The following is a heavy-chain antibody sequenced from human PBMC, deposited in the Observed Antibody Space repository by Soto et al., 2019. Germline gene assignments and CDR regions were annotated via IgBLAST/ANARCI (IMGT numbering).Heavy chain of an antibody. D-gene: IGHD6-13*01. V-gene: IGHV3-23*01. Sequence: GGSLRLSCVGPGFAFSSYASNWVRQSPGKGPEWVSRISASGVNTFYADSVKGRFTISRDNSKNTLYLQMDSLRADDTAVYYCAIDRHEQQLVTNWFDPWGQGTLVTVS. CDR3: AIDRHEQQLVTNWFDP. CDR1: GFAFSSYA. J-gene: IGHJ5*02. CDR2: ISASGVNT.